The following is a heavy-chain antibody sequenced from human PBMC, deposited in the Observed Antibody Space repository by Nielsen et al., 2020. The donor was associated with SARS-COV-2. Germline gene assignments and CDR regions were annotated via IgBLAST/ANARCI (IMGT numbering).Heavy chain of an antibody. D-gene: IGHD6-13*01. V-gene: IGHV3-66*04. J-gene: IGHJ4*02. CDR1: GFILTDYW. Sequence: GESLKISCSASGFILTDYWMSWVRQAPGKGLEWVSVIYSGGSTYYADSVKGRFTISRDNAKNSLYLQMNSLRAEDTAVYYCARLESSSWYWSYWGQGTLVTVSS. CDR3: ARLESSSWYWSY. CDR2: IYSGGST.